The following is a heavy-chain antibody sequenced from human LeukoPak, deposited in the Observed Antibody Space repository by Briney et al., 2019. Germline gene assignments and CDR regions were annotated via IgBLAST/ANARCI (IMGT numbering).Heavy chain of an antibody. D-gene: IGHD4-11*01. CDR1: GYTFTSYG. CDR3: ARNIGRTVTRGYYFDY. J-gene: IGHJ4*02. Sequence: GASVKVSCKASGYTFTSYGISWVRQAPGQGLEWMGWISAYNGNTNYAQKLQGRVTMTTDTSTSTAYMELRSLRSDDTAVYYCARNIGRTVTRGYYFDYWGQGTLVTVSS. V-gene: IGHV1-18*01. CDR2: ISAYNGNT.